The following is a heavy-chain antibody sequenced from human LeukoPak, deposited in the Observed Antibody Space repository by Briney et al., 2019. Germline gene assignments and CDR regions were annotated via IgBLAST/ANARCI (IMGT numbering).Heavy chain of an antibody. CDR1: GYXFTSYW. CDR2: IDPSDSYT. CDR3: ARRIVGARDWFDP. J-gene: IGHJ5*02. Sequence: GESLKISCKGSGYXFTSYWISWVRQMPGKGLEWMGRIDPSDSYTNYSPSFQGHVTISADKSISTAYLQWSSLKASDTVMYYCARRIVGARDWFDPWGQGTLVTVSS. V-gene: IGHV5-10-1*01. D-gene: IGHD1-26*01.